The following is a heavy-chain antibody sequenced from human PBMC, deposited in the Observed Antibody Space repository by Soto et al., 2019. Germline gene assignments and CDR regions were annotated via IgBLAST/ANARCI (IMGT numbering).Heavy chain of an antibody. D-gene: IGHD2-15*01. CDR1: GGSISSYY. J-gene: IGHJ4*02. CDR3: ARAGGWWTFGLDRSFQGIDY. CDR2: MYSSGSA. Sequence: PSETLSLTCSVSGGSISSYYWSWFRQPPGKGLEWIGYMYSSGSANYNPSLKSRVTISVDTSKNQFSLKLASVTAADTAVYYCARAGGWWTFGLDRSFQGIDYWGQGTLVTVSS. V-gene: IGHV4-59*01.